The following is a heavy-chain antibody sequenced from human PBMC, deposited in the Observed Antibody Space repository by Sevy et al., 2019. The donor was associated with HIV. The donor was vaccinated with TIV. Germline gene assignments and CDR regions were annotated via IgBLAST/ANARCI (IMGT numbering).Heavy chain of an antibody. CDR3: ASTIVGATRTPKGAFDI. J-gene: IGHJ3*02. V-gene: IGHV3-33*01. CDR2: IWYDGSNK. Sequence: GGSLRLSCAASGFTFSSYGMHWVRQAPGKGLEWMAVIWYDGSNKYYADSVKGRFTISRDNSKNTLYLQMNSLRAEDTAVYYCASTIVGATRTPKGAFDIWGQGTMVTVSS. CDR1: GFTFSSYG. D-gene: IGHD1-26*01.